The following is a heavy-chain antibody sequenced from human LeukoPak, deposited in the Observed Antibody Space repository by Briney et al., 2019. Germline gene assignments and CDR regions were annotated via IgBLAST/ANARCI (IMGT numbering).Heavy chain of an antibody. D-gene: IGHD6-6*01. CDR3: AREGSMTARPFVSIDY. J-gene: IGHJ4*02. CDR2: IHTSGNT. V-gene: IGHV4-4*07. CDR1: GGSINSYY. Sequence: PSETLSLTCTVSGGSINSYYWTWIRQPAGKELEWIGRIHTSGNTDYNPSLQSRITMSVDTSKNQFSLKLSSVTAADTAVYYCAREGSMTARPFVSIDYWGQGTLVTVSS.